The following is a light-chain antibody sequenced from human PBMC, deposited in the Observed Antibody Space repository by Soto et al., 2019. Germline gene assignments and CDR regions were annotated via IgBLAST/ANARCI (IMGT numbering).Light chain of an antibody. V-gene: IGKV3-20*01. CDR2: DTS. CDR1: QSVRGY. J-gene: IGKJ1*01. Sequence: EIVLTQSPATLSLPPGERATLSFRASQSVRGYFAWYQQKPGQAPSLLIYDTSRRATGVPDRFTGSGSGTDFALTISRVDAEDFAMYFCQQYGDSPGTFGQGTKVDIK. CDR3: QQYGDSPGT.